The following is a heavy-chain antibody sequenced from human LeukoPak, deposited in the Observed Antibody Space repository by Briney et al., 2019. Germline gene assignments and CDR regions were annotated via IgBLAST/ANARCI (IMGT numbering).Heavy chain of an antibody. CDR1: GFTFSSYS. J-gene: IGHJ4*02. D-gene: IGHD3-9*01. Sequence: GSLRLSCAASGFTFSSYSMNWVRQAPGKGLEWVSYISSSSSTIYYADSVKGRFTISRDNAKNSLYLQMNSLRDEDTAVYYCARDHPYYDILTGLLDIWGQGTLVTVSS. CDR3: ARDHPYYDILTGLLDI. V-gene: IGHV3-48*02. CDR2: ISSSSSTI.